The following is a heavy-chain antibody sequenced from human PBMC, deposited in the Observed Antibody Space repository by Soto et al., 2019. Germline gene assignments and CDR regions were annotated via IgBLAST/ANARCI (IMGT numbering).Heavy chain of an antibody. CDR2: INHSGST. CDR1: GGSFSGYY. V-gene: IGHV4-34*01. CDR3: ARERKQQPPYYYYYYMDV. J-gene: IGHJ6*03. Sequence: SETLSLTCAVYGGSFSGYYWSWIRQPPGKGLEWIGEINHSGSTNYNPSLKSRVTISVDTSKNQFSLKLSSVTAADTAEYYCARERKQQPPYYYYYYMDVWGKGTTVTVSS. D-gene: IGHD6-13*01.